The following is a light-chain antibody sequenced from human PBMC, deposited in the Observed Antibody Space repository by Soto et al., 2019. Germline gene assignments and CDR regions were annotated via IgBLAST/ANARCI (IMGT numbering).Light chain of an antibody. Sequence: SSELTQPPSVSVAPGKTARISCGGNDIGTTRVHWYQQKPGQAPVLVIYNDNDRPSGIPERFSGSNSGNTAALTISRVEAGDEADYYCQVWDSSGDHSVFGGGTKVTVL. CDR1: DIGTTR. V-gene: IGLV3-21*04. CDR2: NDN. CDR3: QVWDSSGDHSV. J-gene: IGLJ3*02.